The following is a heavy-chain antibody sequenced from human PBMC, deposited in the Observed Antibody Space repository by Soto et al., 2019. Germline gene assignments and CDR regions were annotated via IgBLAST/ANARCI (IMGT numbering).Heavy chain of an antibody. J-gene: IGHJ3*02. Sequence: QEQLVQSGAEVMKPGASVKVSCKASGYTFTSYDITWVRQATGQGLEWMGWMNPNSGNTGYAQKFQGRVTMTRNTSIGTAYMELSSLRSEDTAVYYCATERWEDAFDIWGQGTMVTVSS. CDR1: GYTFTSYD. CDR2: MNPNSGNT. CDR3: ATERWEDAFDI. V-gene: IGHV1-8*01. D-gene: IGHD1-26*01.